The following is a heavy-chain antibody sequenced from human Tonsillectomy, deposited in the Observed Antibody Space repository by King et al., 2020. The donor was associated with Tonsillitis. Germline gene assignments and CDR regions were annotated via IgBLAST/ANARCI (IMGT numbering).Heavy chain of an antibody. CDR3: ARDQSSYDSSGYYSD. CDR2: ISYDGSDN. D-gene: IGHD3-22*01. V-gene: IGHV3-30*05. Sequence: VQLVESGGGVVQPGRSLRLSCAASGFTFSSYCMHWVRQPPGKGLEWVAVISYDGSDNYYVDSVKGRFTISRDNSKNTLYLQMNSLRAEDTAVYYCARDQSSYDSSGYYSDWGQGTMVTVSS. CDR1: GFTFSSYC. J-gene: IGHJ3*01.